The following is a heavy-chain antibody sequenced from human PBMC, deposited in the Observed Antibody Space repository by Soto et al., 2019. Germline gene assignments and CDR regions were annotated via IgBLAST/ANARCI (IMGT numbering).Heavy chain of an antibody. V-gene: IGHV1-18*01. CDR1: GYTFTSYG. J-gene: IGHJ3*02. CDR2: ISAYNGNT. Sequence: GASVKVSCKASGYTFTSYGISWVRQAPGQGLEWMGWISAYNGNTNYAQKLQGRVTMTTDTSTSTAYMELRSLRSDDTAVYYCARDTLRLGELSFNAFDIWGQGTMVTVSS. D-gene: IGHD3-16*02. CDR3: ARDTLRLGELSFNAFDI.